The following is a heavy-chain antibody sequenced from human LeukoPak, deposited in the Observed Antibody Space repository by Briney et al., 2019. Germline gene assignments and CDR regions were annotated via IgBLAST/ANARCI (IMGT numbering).Heavy chain of an antibody. CDR2: IYSGGST. D-gene: IGHD2-2*01. CDR1: GFTVSSNY. CDR3: ARAYCSSTSCYAADY. V-gene: IGHV3-53*05. J-gene: IGHJ4*02. Sequence: GGSLRLSCAASGFTVSSNYMSWVRQAPGKGLEWVSVIYSGGSTYYADSVKGRFTISRDNSKNTLYLQMNSLRAEDTAVYYCARAYCSSTSCYAADYWGQGTLVTVSS.